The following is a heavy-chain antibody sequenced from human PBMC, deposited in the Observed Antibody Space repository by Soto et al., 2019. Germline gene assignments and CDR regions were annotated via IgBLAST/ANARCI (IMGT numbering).Heavy chain of an antibody. CDR2: ISAYNGNT. CDR3: AREGGIAVAGIQNDY. CDR1: GYTFTSYG. V-gene: IGHV1-18*01. J-gene: IGHJ4*02. Sequence: QVQLVQSGAEVKKPGASGKVSCKGSGYTFTSYGISWVRQAPGQGLEWMGGISAYNGNTNYAQKLQGRVTMTTDTSTSTAYMELRSLRSDDTAVYYCAREGGIAVAGIQNDYWGQGTLVTVSS. D-gene: IGHD6-19*01.